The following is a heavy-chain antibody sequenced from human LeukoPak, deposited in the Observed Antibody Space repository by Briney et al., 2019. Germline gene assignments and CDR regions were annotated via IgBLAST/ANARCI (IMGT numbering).Heavy chain of an antibody. CDR3: ARPIYGSGSYHDAFDI. Sequence: PSETLSLTCTVSGGSISSGGYYWSWVRQAPGKGLEWVSAISGSGGSTYYADSVKGRFTISRDNSKNTLYLQMNSLRAEDTAVYYCARPIYGSGSYHDAFDIWGQGTMVTVSS. D-gene: IGHD3-10*01. CDR2: ISGSGGST. J-gene: IGHJ3*02. V-gene: IGHV3-23*01. CDR1: GGSISSGGYY.